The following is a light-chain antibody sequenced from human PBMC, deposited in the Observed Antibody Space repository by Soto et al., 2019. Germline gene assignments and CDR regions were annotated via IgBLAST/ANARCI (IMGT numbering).Light chain of an antibody. V-gene: IGKV1-5*01. J-gene: IGKJ1*01. CDR3: QQYNSYPWT. Sequence: DIQMTQSPSTLSASVGDRVTITCRASQSISSWLAWYQQKPGKAPKLLIYDASSLESGVHSRLSGSGSGTEFTLTISSLQPDDFATNYCQQYNSYPWTFGQGTKVEIK. CDR1: QSISSW. CDR2: DAS.